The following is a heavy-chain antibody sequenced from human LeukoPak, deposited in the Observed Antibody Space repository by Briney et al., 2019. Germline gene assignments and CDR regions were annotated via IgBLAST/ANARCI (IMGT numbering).Heavy chain of an antibody. CDR3: ARVGYSYGYDAFDI. V-gene: IGHV4-39*07. D-gene: IGHD5-18*01. Sequence: SETLSLTCIVSGGSISSSSYYWGWIRQPPGKGLKWIGSIYYSGSTNYNPSLKSRVTISVDTSKNQFSLKLSSVTAADTAVYYCARVGYSYGYDAFDIWGQGTMVTVSS. J-gene: IGHJ3*02. CDR2: IYYSGST. CDR1: GGSISSSSYY.